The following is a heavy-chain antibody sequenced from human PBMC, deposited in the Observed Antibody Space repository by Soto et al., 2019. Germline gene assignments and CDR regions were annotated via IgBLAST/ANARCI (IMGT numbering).Heavy chain of an antibody. CDR1: GGSISSGGYY. V-gene: IGHV4-31*03. CDR2: IYYSGST. CDR3: ARVYSSSWYIDWFDP. D-gene: IGHD6-13*01. Sequence: PSETLSLTCTVSGGSISSGGYYWSWIRQHQGKGLEWIGYIYYSGSTYYNPSLKSRVTISVDTSKNQFSLKLSSVTAADTAVYYCARVYSSSWYIDWFDPWGQGTLVTVSS. J-gene: IGHJ5*02.